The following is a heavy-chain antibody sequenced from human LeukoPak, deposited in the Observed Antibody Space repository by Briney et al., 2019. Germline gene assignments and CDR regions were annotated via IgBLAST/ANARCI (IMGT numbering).Heavy chain of an antibody. CDR1: GGSISSYY. CDR2: IYTSGST. V-gene: IGHV4-4*07. D-gene: IGHD3-10*01. J-gene: IGHJ3*02. CDR3: ARGRIWPTITMVRGVIRSATNAFDI. Sequence: SETLSLTCTVSGGSISSYYWSWIRQPAGKGLEWIGRIYTSGSTNYNPSLKSRVTISVDTSKNQFSLKLSSVTAADTAVYYCARGRIWPTITMVRGVIRSATNAFDIWGQGTMVTVSS.